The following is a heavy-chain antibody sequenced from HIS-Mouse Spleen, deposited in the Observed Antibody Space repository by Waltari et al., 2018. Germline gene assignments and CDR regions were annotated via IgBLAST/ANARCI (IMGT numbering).Heavy chain of an antibody. D-gene: IGHD6-13*01. Sequence: QLQLQESGPGLVKPSETLSLTCTVSGGSISSSSYYWGWIRQPPGKGLEWIGSIYYSGSTSYNPSLKSRVTISVDTSKNQFSLKLSSVTAADTAVYSCAREIPYSSSWYDWYFDLWGRGTLVTVSS. V-gene: IGHV4-39*07. J-gene: IGHJ2*01. CDR1: GGSISSSSYY. CDR3: AREIPYSSSWYDWYFDL. CDR2: IYYSGST.